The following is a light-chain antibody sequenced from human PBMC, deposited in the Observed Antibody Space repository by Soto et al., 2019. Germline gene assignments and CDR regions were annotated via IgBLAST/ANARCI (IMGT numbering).Light chain of an antibody. CDR2: DAS. Sequence: EVGFTRSTATKSFTPGERAILCCRASQGVGSFLAWYQQKPGQAPRLLIYDASNRASGIPARFSGSGSGTDFTLSISSLEPEDFAVYYCQQRTNWPPGTWTFAQGTKVDI. CDR3: QQRTNWPPGTWT. J-gene: IGKJ1*01. CDR1: QGVGSF. V-gene: IGKV3-11*01.